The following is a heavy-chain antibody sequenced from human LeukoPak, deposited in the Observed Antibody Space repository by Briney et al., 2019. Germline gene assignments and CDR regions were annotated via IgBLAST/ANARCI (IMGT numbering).Heavy chain of an antibody. CDR2: IYYSGST. J-gene: IGHJ6*03. V-gene: IGHV4-30-4*08. CDR3: ARRMGVVYAPYYYYYMDV. Sequence: PSETLSLTCTVSGGSISSGDYYWSWIRQPPGKGLEWIGYIYYSGSTYYNPSLKSRVTISVDTSKNQFSLKLSSVTAADTAVYYCARRMGVVYAPYYYYYMDVWGKGTTVTVSS. CDR1: GGSISSGDYY. D-gene: IGHD2-8*02.